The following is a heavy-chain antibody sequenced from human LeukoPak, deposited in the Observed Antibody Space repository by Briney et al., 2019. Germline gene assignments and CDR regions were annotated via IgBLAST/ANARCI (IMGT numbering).Heavy chain of an antibody. CDR2: IIPIFATA. CDR3: ARGPSSGWPVKYYYGMDV. V-gene: IGHV1-69*13. CDR1: GGTFSSYA. J-gene: IGHJ6*02. Sequence: ASLKVSCKASGGTFSSYAISWVRQAPGQGLEWMGGIIPIFATAKNAQKFQGRVTITADDSTSTAYMERSSLRSEDTAVYYCARGPSSGWPVKYYYGMDVWGQGTTVTVSS. D-gene: IGHD6-19*01.